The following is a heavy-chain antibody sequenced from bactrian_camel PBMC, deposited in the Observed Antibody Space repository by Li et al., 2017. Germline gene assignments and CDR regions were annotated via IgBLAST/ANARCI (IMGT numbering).Heavy chain of an antibody. CDR1: ERNYGHNC. CDR3: AAGSSDYNEYDGNCFVPTAKFGY. D-gene: IGHD4*01. V-gene: IGHV3S54*01. J-gene: IGHJ4*01. CDR2: IYTGTGST. Sequence: HVQLVESGGGSVQAGGSLRLSCVGTERNYGHNCMGWFRQAPGKEREGVASIYTGTGSTYYANSVEGRFTISLNNANDTVYLEMNSLKPEDSAMYYCAAGSSDYNEYDGNCFVPTAKFGYWGQETQVTVS.